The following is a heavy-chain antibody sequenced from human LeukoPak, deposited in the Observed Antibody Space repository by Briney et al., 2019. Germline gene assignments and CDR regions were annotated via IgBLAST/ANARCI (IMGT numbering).Heavy chain of an antibody. CDR2: IYLYGTT. D-gene: IGHD1-26*01. V-gene: IGHV4-4*02. CDR1: AGSISSSSW. J-gene: IGHJ6*02. Sequence: SETLSLTCSVSAGSISSSSWWSWVRQSPVKGLEWIGEIYLYGTTNYNPSLKSRVTMSVDRSKNQFSLKLSSVTAADTAVYYCARQKWEQQGRDYYYNGLDVWGPGTTVTVSS. CDR3: ARQKWEQQGRDYYYNGLDV.